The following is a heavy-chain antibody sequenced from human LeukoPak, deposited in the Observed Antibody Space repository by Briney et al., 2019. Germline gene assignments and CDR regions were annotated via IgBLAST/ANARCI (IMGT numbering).Heavy chain of an antibody. D-gene: IGHD6-13*01. V-gene: IGHV1-69*13. CDR1: GGTFSSYA. Sequence: GASVKVSCKASGGTFSSYAISWVRQAPGQGLEWMGGIIPIFGTANYAQKFQGRVTITADESTSTAYMELSSLRSEDTAVYYCATIRAGYSSSLYGYWEYWGQGTLVTVSS. CDR3: ATIRAGYSSSLYGYWEY. CDR2: IIPIFGTA. J-gene: IGHJ4*02.